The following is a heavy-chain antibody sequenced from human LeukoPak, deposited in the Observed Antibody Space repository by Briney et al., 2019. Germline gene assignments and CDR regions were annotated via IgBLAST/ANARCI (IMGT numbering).Heavy chain of an antibody. CDR2: ISGSGGST. CDR1: GFTFTNYA. Sequence: GGSLRLSCAASGFTFTNYAMSWVRQPPGKGLEWVSAISGSGGSTYYADSVKGRFTISRDNSKNTLYLQMNSLRAEDTAVYYCARAPLMVRGITPPFDHWGQGTLVTVYS. V-gene: IGHV3-23*01. J-gene: IGHJ4*02. CDR3: ARAPLMVRGITPPFDH. D-gene: IGHD3-10*01.